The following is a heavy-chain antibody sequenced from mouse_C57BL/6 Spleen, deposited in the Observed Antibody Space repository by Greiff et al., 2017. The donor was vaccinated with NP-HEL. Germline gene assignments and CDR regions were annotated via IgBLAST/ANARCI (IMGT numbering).Heavy chain of an antibody. CDR2: IYPGDGDT. Sequence: VQLQESGPELVKPGASVKISCKASGYAFSSSWMNWVKQRPGKGLEWIGRIYPGDGDTNYNGKFKGKATLTADKSSSTAYMQLSSLTSEDSAVYFCARGYDDDWGKGTTLTVSS. J-gene: IGHJ2*01. CDR3: ARGYDDD. D-gene: IGHD2-2*01. V-gene: IGHV1-82*01. CDR1: GYAFSSSW.